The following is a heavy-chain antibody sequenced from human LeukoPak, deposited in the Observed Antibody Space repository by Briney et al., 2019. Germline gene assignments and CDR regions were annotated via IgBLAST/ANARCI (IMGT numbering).Heavy chain of an antibody. J-gene: IGHJ4*02. CDR2: IYYSGTT. D-gene: IGHD1-26*01. CDR1: GCSISGYF. V-gene: IGHV4-59*08. Sequence: SETLSLCCTVSGCSISGYFWTWIRQSPGKGLEYIGYIYYSGTTDYNPTLKSRVSMSVDTSKNQLFLNLNSVTAADTAVYYCAKTYSVCYSPFDSWGQGALVTVSS. CDR3: AKTYSVCYSPFDS.